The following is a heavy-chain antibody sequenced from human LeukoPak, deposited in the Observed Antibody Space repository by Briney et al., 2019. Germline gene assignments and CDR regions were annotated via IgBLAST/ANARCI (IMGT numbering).Heavy chain of an antibody. CDR1: GFTFSSYS. V-gene: IGHV3-48*04. CDR3: ARGPSSSGWYSGYFDY. Sequence: PGGSLRLSCAASGFTFSSYSMNWVRQAPGKGLEWVSYISSSSSTIYYADSVKGRFTISRDNAKNSLYLQMNSLRAEDTAVYYCARGPSSSGWYSGYFDYWGQGTLVTVSS. D-gene: IGHD6-19*01. J-gene: IGHJ4*02. CDR2: ISSSSSTI.